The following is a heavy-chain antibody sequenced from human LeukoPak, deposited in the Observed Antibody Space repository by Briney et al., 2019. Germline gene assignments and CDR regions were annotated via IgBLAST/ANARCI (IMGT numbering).Heavy chain of an antibody. CDR2: ISSSSSYI. V-gene: IGHV3-21*01. Sequence: GGSLRLSCAASGFSFSSYAMSWVRQAPGKGLEWVSSISSSSSYIYYADSVKGRFTISRDNAKNSLYLQMNSLRAEDTAVYYCARDFEKLVAATRFDYRGQGTLVTVSS. CDR1: GFSFSSYA. D-gene: IGHD2-15*01. J-gene: IGHJ4*02. CDR3: ARDFEKLVAATRFDY.